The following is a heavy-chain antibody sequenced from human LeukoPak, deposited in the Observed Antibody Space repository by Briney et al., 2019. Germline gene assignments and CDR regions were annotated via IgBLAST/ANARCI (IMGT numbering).Heavy chain of an antibody. Sequence: ASVKVSCKASGGTFSSYAISWGRQAPGQGLEWMGWITAYNGNTNYAQKLQGRVTMTTDTSRNTADMELRSLRSDDTAVYYCARVSVGLLLRPEVDYGGQGTLVTVSS. CDR1: GGTFSSYA. CDR2: ITAYNGNT. CDR3: ARVSVGLLLRPEVDY. J-gene: IGHJ4*02. D-gene: IGHD3-22*01. V-gene: IGHV1-18*01.